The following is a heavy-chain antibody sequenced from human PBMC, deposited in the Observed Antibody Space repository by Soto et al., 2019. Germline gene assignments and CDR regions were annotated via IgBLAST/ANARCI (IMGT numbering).Heavy chain of an antibody. V-gene: IGHV3-30-3*01. Sequence: QVQLVESGGGVVQPGRSLRLSCAASGFMFSSYAMHWVRQAPGKGLEWVAVKTYDGSNKYYADSVKGRFTISRDNSKNTLDLQMNSLRAEDTAVYYCARAGGVLVDYWGQGTLVTVSP. CDR2: KTYDGSNK. J-gene: IGHJ4*02. CDR1: GFMFSSYA. D-gene: IGHD2-8*02. CDR3: ARAGGVLVDY.